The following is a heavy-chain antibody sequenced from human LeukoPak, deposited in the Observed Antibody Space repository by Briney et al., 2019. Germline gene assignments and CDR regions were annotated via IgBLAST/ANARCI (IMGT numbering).Heavy chain of an antibody. CDR2: IYYSGST. V-gene: IGHV4-59*01. D-gene: IGHD6-6*01. J-gene: IGHJ6*03. Sequence: SETLSLTCTASGGFISSYYWSWIRQPPGKGLEWIGYIYYSGSTNYNPSLKSRVTISVDTSKNQFSLKLSSVTAADTAVYYCARTDSSSSYYYYYMDVWGKGTTVTVSS. CDR1: GGFISSYY. CDR3: ARTDSSSSYYYYYMDV.